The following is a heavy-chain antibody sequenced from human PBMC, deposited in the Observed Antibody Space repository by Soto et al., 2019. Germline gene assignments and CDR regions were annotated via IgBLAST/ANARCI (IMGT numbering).Heavy chain of an antibody. D-gene: IGHD3-16*01. J-gene: IGHJ6*02. CDR3: ARCLGDYYYGMDV. V-gene: IGHV3-33*01. CDR2: IWYDGSNK. Sequence: QVQLVESGGGVVQPGRSLRLSCAASGFTFSSYGMHWVRQAPGKGLEWVAVIWYDGSNKYYADSVKGRFTISRDNSKNTLYPQMNSLRAEDTAVYYCARCLGDYYYGMDVWGQGTTVTVSS. CDR1: GFTFSSYG.